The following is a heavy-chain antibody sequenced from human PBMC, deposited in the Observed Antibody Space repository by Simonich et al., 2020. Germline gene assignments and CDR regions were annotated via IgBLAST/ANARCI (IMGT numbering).Heavy chain of an antibody. CDR1: GFTVSSNY. D-gene: IGHD1-1*01. Sequence: VQLVESGGGLIQPGGALRLSCAASGFTVSSNYMSLVRQAPGKGVGSVSVIYSGGSTYYADSVKGRFNISRDNSKNTMYLQINSLRAEYTAVYYCARWTATGYYFDYWGQGTLVTVSS. CDR3: ARWTATGYYFDY. J-gene: IGHJ4*02. V-gene: IGHV3-53*01. CDR2: IYSGGST.